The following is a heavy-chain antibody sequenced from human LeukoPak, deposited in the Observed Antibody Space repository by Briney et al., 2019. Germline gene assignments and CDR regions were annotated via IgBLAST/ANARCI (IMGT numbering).Heavy chain of an antibody. CDR3: ARAPGENYDSLVDY. D-gene: IGHD1-7*01. CDR2: INWNGGST. V-gene: IGHV3-20*01. J-gene: IGHJ4*02. Sequence: GGSLRLSCAASGFTFSSYGMSWVRQAPGKGLEWVSGINWNGGSTGYADSVKGRFTISRDNAKNSLYLQMNSLRAEDTALYHCARAPGENYDSLVDYWGQGTLVTVSS. CDR1: GFTFSSYG.